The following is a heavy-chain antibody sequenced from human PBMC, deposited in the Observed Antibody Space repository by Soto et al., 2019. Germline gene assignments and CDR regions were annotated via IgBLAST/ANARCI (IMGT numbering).Heavy chain of an antibody. CDR3: ERDLGIRGQIAVAGFDY. J-gene: IGHJ4*02. D-gene: IGHD6-19*01. Sequence: EVQLVESGGGLVKPGGSLRLSCAASGFTFSSYSMNWVRHAPGKGLEWVSSISSSSSYIYYADSVKGRFTISRDNAKNSLYLQMNSLRAEDTAVYYCERDLGIRGQIAVAGFDYWGQGTLVTVSS. V-gene: IGHV3-21*01. CDR1: GFTFSSYS. CDR2: ISSSSSYI.